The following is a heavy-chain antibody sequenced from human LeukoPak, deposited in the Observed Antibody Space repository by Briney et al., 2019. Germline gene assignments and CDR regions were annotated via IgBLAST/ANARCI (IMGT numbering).Heavy chain of an antibody. Sequence: SETLSLTCAVYGGSFSGYYWSWIRQPPEKGLEWIGYIYYSGSTNYNPSLKSRVTISIDASKNQFSLKLNSVTAADTAVYYCATLAVGAGGPEFQHWGQGSLVTVSS. J-gene: IGHJ1*01. CDR3: ATLAVGAGGPEFQH. D-gene: IGHD1-26*01. CDR2: IYYSGST. CDR1: GGSFSGYY. V-gene: IGHV4-59*08.